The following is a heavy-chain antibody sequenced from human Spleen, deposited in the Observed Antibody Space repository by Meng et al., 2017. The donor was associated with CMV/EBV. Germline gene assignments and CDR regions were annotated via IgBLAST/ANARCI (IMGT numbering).Heavy chain of an antibody. Sequence: ASVKVSCKTSGYTFTTFGVTWVRQAPGLGLEWMGWISAYDANRNYAEKFQDRVTLTTDTSTSTAYMELRSLRSDDTAVYYCARVIIAYGSSFDHWGLGTLVTVSS. CDR3: ARVIIAYGSSFDH. CDR2: ISAYDANR. V-gene: IGHV1-18*01. J-gene: IGHJ4*02. CDR1: GYTFTTFG. D-gene: IGHD3-16*01.